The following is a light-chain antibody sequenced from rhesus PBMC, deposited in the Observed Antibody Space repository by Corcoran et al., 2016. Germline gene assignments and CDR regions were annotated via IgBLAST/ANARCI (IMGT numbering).Light chain of an antibody. Sequence: DIQMTQSPSSLSASVGDPVTINCRASQSISSWLAWYQQKPGKAPKLLINKASSLQSWVPSRFSGSGSGTDFTLTVSSLQSEYFATYYYQQYSSSPYSFGRGTKVEIE. J-gene: IGKJ2*01. CDR1: QSISSW. CDR3: QQYSSSPYS. CDR2: KAS. V-gene: IGKV1-22*01.